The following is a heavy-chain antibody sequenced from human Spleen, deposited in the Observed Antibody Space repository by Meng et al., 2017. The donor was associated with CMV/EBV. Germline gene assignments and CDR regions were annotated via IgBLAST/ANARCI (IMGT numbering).Heavy chain of an antibody. D-gene: IGHD3-10*01. Sequence: GESLKISCAASGFTFSSYSMNWVRQAPGKGLEWVSSISSSSSYIYYADSVKGRFTISRDNAKNSLYLQMNSLRAEDTAVYYCARRPPYGSGSYSWGQGTLVTVSS. J-gene: IGHJ4*02. V-gene: IGHV3-21*01. CDR2: ISSSSSYI. CDR3: ARRPPYGSGSYS. CDR1: GFTFSSYS.